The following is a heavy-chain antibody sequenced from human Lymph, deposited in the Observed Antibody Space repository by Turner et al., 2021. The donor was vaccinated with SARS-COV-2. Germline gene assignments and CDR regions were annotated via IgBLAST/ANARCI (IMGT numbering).Heavy chain of an antibody. V-gene: IGHV1-69*10. J-gene: IGHJ6*02. Sequence: QVQLVQSGAEVKKPGSSVKVSCKASGGTFSSSAISWVRQAPGQGLEWMGVIIPMLGIANYAQKFQGRVTITAEKSTSTANMELSSLRSEDTAVYYCARIVAPGMGGGVYYYYYGMDVWGQGTTVTVSS. CDR1: GGTFSSSA. CDR2: IIPMLGIA. D-gene: IGHD6-13*01. CDR3: ARIVAPGMGGGVYYYYYGMDV.